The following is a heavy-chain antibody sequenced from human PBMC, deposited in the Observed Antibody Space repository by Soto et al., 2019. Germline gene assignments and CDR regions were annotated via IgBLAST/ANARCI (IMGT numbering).Heavy chain of an antibody. Sequence: SETLSLTCTVSGGSISSGGYYWSWIRHHPGKGLEWIGYIYYSGSTYYNPSLKSRVTISVDTSKNQFSLKLSSVTAADTAVYYCARVLRGYRNAIALNWFDPWGQGTLVTVS. V-gene: IGHV4-31*03. CDR3: ARVLRGYRNAIALNWFDP. CDR1: GGSISSGGYY. CDR2: IYYSGST. D-gene: IGHD5-18*01. J-gene: IGHJ5*02.